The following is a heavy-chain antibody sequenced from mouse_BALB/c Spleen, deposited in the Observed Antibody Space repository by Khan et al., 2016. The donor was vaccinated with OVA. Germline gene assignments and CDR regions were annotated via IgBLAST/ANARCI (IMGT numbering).Heavy chain of an antibody. CDR3: ARNSYRYDFTY. D-gene: IGHD2-12*01. V-gene: IGHV2-2*01. CDR1: GFSLTTYG. Sequence: QVQLQQSGPGLVQPSQSLSITCTVSGFSLTTYGIHWVRQSPGKGLEWLGLIWSGGNTDYNAPFISRLSIRKDNSKSHVFFKMNSLQADDTAIYYCARNSYRYDFTYWGQGTLVTVSA. CDR2: IWSGGNT. J-gene: IGHJ3*01.